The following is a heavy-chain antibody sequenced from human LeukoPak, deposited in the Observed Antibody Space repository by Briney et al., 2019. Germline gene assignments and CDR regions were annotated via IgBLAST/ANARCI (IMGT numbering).Heavy chain of an antibody. CDR3: AKGAWIQLWSYYFDY. CDR1: GFTFSSYA. D-gene: IGHD5-18*01. J-gene: IGHJ4*02. CDR2: IRGSGGST. Sequence: PGGSLRLSCAASGFTFSSYAMSWVRQAPGKGLEWVSAIRGSGGSTYYADSVKGRFTISRDNSKNTLYLQMNSLRAEDTAVYYCAKGAWIQLWSYYFDYWGQGTLVTVSS. V-gene: IGHV3-23*01.